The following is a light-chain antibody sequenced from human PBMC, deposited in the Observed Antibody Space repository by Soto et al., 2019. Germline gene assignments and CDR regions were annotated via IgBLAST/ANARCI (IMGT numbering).Light chain of an antibody. Sequence: DIQMTQSPSTLSASVGDRFTIACRASQSIGSWLAWYQQKPGKAPKLLIYKASTLESGVPSNFSGSGSGTEFTLTISSLQPEDFATYYCQQYNSYPWTFGQGTKVDIK. J-gene: IGKJ1*01. CDR1: QSIGSW. CDR2: KAS. CDR3: QQYNSYPWT. V-gene: IGKV1-5*03.